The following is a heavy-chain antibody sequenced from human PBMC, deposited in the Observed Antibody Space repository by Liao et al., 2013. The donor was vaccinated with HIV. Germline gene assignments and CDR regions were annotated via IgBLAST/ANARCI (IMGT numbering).Heavy chain of an antibody. CDR1: GGSISSYS. J-gene: IGHJ4*02. CDR3: AGEDPMIAVPDF. V-gene: IGHV4-4*07. CDR2: IYASGNT. D-gene: IGHD3-22*01. Sequence: QVLLQESGPGLVKPSATLSLKCTISGGSISSYSWNWIRQSAARGLEWIGRIYASGNTNYNPALKSRVTMSVDTSKSQFSLNLNSVTAADAAIYYCAGEDPMIAVPDFWGQGTLVTVPS.